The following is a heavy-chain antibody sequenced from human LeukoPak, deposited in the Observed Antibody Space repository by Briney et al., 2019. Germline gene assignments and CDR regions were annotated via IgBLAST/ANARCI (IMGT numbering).Heavy chain of an antibody. CDR1: GFTFSSYW. CDR3: ARDPGAFPYFFDS. V-gene: IGHV3-23*01. J-gene: IGHJ4*02. D-gene: IGHD4/OR15-4a*01. Sequence: GGSLRLSCAASGFTFSSYWMSWVRQTPGKGLECVSAISGDGVSPYYADSVRGRFTISRDNSKNTLYLQMNSLRVEDTAVYFCARDPGAFPYFFDSWGQGTLVTVSS. CDR2: ISGDGVSP.